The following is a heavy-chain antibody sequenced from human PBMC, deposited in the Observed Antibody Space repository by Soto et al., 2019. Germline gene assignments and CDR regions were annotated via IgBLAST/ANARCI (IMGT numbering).Heavy chain of an antibody. V-gene: IGHV4-39*01. Sequence: TSETLSLTCTVSGGSIGGSTYFWGWIRQPPGKGLEWIGSIYYSGSTYYNPSLKSRVTVSVDTSKNQFSLKLSSVTAADTAVYYCARHPSDFWFDPWGQGTLVTVSS. J-gene: IGHJ5*02. CDR2: IYYSGST. CDR1: GGSIGGSTYF. CDR3: ARHPSDFWFDP. D-gene: IGHD2-21*02.